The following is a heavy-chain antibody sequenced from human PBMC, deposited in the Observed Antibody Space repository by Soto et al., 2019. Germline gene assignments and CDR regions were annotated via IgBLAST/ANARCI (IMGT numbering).Heavy chain of an antibody. CDR3: ARSFTYYDKGGGRNWFDP. CDR1: GFSLSNARMG. J-gene: IGHJ5*02. V-gene: IGHV2-26*01. Sequence: QVTLKESGPVLVKPTETLTLTCTVSGFSLSNARMGVSWIRQPPGKALEWLAHIFSNDEKSYSPSLKSRLTISNDTPKSQVVLTMTNMDPVDTATYYCARSFTYYDKGGGRNWFDPWGQGTLVTVSS. D-gene: IGHD3-9*01. CDR2: IFSNDEK.